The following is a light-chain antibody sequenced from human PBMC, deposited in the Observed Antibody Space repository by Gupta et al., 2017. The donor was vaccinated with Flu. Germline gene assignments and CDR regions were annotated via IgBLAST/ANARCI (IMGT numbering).Light chain of an antibody. V-gene: IGLV9-49*01. CDR2: GGSLRIVG. J-gene: IGLJ3*02. CDR1: SGYSNDK. Sequence: PVLTQPPSASAPLGASVTLTCTLSSGYSNDKVNWYQQRQGEGHRCLMPGGSLRIVGYKGYGSPAPCSVLGSGLNRYATIKTIQDEDEGDADCGEDHASGSNFVWVFGGGTKLTVL. CDR3: GEDHASGSNFVWV.